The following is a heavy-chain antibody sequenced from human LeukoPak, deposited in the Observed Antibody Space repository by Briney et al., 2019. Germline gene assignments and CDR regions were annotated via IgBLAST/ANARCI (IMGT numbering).Heavy chain of an antibody. CDR3: ARIDYGDYVGYYYYMDV. Sequence: SETLSLTCAVYGGSFSGYYWSWIRQPPGKGLEWIGSIHYTGRTYYNPSLKSRVTISVDTSMNQFSLKLNSVSAADTAVYYCARIDYGDYVGYYYYMDVWGKGTTVTVS. J-gene: IGHJ6*03. D-gene: IGHD4-17*01. CDR1: GGSFSGYY. CDR2: IHYTGRT. V-gene: IGHV4-34*01.